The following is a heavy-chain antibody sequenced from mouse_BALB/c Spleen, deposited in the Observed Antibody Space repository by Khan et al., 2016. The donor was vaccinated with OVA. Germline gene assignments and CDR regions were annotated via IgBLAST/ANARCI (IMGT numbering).Heavy chain of an antibody. V-gene: IGHV5-9-3*01. J-gene: IGHJ2*03. CDR2: ISSGGSFT. CDR3: TRSPSSDGSNYFDQ. Sequence: EVQLEESGGDLVKPGGSLKLSCAASGFTFSDYGLSWVRQTPEKRLEWVATISSGGSFTYYIDSVKGRFTISRDSATHNLYLQMSSLRSEDTAMSDCTRSPSSDGSNYFDQWGQGTSLTVSS. CDR1: GFTFSDYG. D-gene: IGHD1-1*01.